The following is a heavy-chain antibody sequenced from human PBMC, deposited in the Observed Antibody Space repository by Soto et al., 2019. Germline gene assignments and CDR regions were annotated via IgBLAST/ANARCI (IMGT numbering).Heavy chain of an antibody. CDR3: ARHPYGGGEGFDY. CDR2: IYYSGST. V-gene: IGHV4-39*01. Sequence: QLQLQESVPGLLKPSETLSLTCTVSGGSISSSSYYWGWIRQPPGKGLEWIGRIYYSGSTYYNPSLKSRVTISVATSKNQFSLKLSSVTAADTAVYDCARHPYGGGEGFDYWCQGTLVTVSS. CDR1: GGSISSSSYY. J-gene: IGHJ4*02. D-gene: IGHD4-17*01.